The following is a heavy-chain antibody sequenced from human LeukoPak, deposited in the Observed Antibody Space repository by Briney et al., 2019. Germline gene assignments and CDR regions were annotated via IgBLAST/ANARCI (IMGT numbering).Heavy chain of an antibody. J-gene: IGHJ4*02. CDR1: GYTFTSYG. Sequence: APVKVSCKASGYTFTSYGISWVRQAPGQGLEWMGWISAYNGNTKYAEKFQGRVTMTTDTPTSTAYMELRSLRSDDTAVYYCARDEDYGIFVNVDYWGQGTLVTVSS. CDR3: ARDEDYGIFVNVDY. V-gene: IGHV1-18*01. D-gene: IGHD4-17*01. CDR2: ISAYNGNT.